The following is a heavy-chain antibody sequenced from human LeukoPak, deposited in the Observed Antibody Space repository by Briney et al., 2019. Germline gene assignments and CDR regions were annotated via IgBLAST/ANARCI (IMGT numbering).Heavy chain of an antibody. CDR1: GGSVSSGSYY. CDR2: IYNSGST. CDR3: ARGNYYDRVGWFDP. V-gene: IGHV4-61*01. Sequence: SETLSLTCTVSGGSVSSGSYYWSWIRQPPGKGLEWIGYIYNSGSTNYNPSLKSRVTISVDTSKNQFSLKLSSVTAADTAVHYCARGNYYDRVGWFDPWGQGTLVTVSS. J-gene: IGHJ5*02. D-gene: IGHD3-22*01.